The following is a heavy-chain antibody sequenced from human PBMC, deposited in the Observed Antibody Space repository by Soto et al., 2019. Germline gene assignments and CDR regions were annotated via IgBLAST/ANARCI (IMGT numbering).Heavy chain of an antibody. V-gene: IGHV3-53*01. J-gene: IGHJ6*02. CDR2: IYSAGRT. CDR3: ARDRVEAYCGGDCYPFGMDV. Sequence: EVQLVESGGGLIQPGGSLRLSCAASGFTVSSNYMSWVRQAPGKGLEWVSVIYSAGRTYYADSVKGRFTISRDISKNTLYLQMNSLRAEATAVYYCARDRVEAYCGGDCYPFGMDVWGQGTTVTVSS. CDR1: GFTVSSNY. D-gene: IGHD2-21*01.